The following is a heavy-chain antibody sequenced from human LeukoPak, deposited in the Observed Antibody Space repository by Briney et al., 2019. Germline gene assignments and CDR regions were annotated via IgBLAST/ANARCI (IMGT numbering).Heavy chain of an antibody. V-gene: IGHV4-38-2*01. CDR3: ARHRYYYDSSGSYYFDY. D-gene: IGHD3-22*01. J-gene: IGHJ4*02. Sequence: PSETLSLTCPVSGYSISSGYYWGWIRQPPGKGLEWIGSIYHSGSTYYNPSLKSRVTISVDTSRNQFSLRLSSVTAADTAVYFCARHRYYYDSSGSYYFDYWGQGTLVTVSS. CDR1: GYSISSGYY. CDR2: IYHSGST.